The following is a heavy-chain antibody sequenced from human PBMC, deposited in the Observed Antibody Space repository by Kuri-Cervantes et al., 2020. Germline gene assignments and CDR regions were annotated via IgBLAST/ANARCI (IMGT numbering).Heavy chain of an antibody. J-gene: IGHJ4*02. CDR3: ARGLSSSSLDY. CDR1: GFTFSSYA. V-gene: IGHV3-30-3*01. Sequence: GESLKISCAASGFTFSSYAMHWVRQAPGKGLEWVAVISYDGSNKYYADSVKGRFTISRDNSKNTLYLQMNSLRAEDTAVYYCARGLSSSSLDYWGQGTLVTVSS. CDR2: ISYDGSNK. D-gene: IGHD6-13*01.